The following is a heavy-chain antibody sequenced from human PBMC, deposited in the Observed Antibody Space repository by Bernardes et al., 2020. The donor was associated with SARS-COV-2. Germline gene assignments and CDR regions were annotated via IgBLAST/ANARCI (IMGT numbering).Heavy chain of an antibody. J-gene: IGHJ4*02. CDR1: GFSLSTSAMR. CDR2: IDWDDDK. CDR3: ARTYDTRAPFDY. D-gene: IGHD3-22*01. V-gene: IGHV2-70*04. Sequence: SGPTLVKPTQTLTLTCTFSGFSLSTSAMRVSWIRQPPGKALEWLARIDWDDDKFYSTSLKTRLTISKDTSKNQVVLTMTNMDPVDTATYYCARTYDTRAPFDYWGQGTLVTVSS.